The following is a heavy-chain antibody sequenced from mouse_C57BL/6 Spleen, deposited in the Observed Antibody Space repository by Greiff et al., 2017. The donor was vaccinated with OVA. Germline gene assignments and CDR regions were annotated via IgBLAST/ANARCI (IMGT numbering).Heavy chain of an antibody. CDR2: IRSKSNNYAT. J-gene: IGHJ1*03. Sequence: EVQLVESGGGLVQPKGSLKLSCAASGFSFNTYAMNWVRQAPGKGLEWVARIRSKSNNYATDYADSVKDRFTISRDDSESMLYLQMNNLKTEDTARYYCVRHNGPWYFDVWGTGTTVTVSS. CDR3: VRHNGPWYFDV. CDR1: GFSFNTYA. V-gene: IGHV10-1*01.